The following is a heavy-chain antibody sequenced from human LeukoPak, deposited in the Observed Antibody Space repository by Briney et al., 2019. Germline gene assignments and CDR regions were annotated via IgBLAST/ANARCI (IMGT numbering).Heavy chain of an antibody. CDR3: AKDSVFRYSYGYGYFDY. CDR2: ISYDGSNK. D-gene: IGHD5-18*01. Sequence: PGGSLRLSCAASGFTFSSYGMHWVRQAPGKGLEWVAVISYDGSNKYYADSVKGRFTISRDNSKNTLYLQMNSLRAEDTAVYYCAKDSVFRYSYGYGYFDYWGQGTLVTVSS. J-gene: IGHJ4*02. CDR1: GFTFSSYG. V-gene: IGHV3-30*18.